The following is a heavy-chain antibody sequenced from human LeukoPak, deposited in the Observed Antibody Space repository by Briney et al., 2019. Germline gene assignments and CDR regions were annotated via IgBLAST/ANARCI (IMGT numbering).Heavy chain of an antibody. D-gene: IGHD5-18*01. Sequence: ASVTVSCKASGYIFTSYGLSWVRQAPGQGLEWMGWISAYNGNTNHAQKVQGRVTMTTETSTRTAYMELGSLISDDTAVYYCARNLGTASVYYGMDVWGQGTTVTVSS. J-gene: IGHJ6*02. V-gene: IGHV1-18*01. CDR3: ARNLGTASVYYGMDV. CDR1: GYIFTSYG. CDR2: ISAYNGNT.